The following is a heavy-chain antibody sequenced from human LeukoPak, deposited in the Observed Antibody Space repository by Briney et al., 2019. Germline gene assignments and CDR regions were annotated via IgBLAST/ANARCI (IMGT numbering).Heavy chain of an antibody. Sequence: PGGSLRLSCAASGFTVSSNYMSWVRQAPGKGLEWVSVIYSGGSTYYADSVKGRFTISRDNSKNTLYLQMNSLRAEDTAVYYCARDKTSLGYSYALFDHWGQGTLVTVSS. J-gene: IGHJ4*02. CDR2: IYSGGST. CDR1: GFTVSSNY. D-gene: IGHD5-18*01. CDR3: ARDKTSLGYSYALFDH. V-gene: IGHV3-53*01.